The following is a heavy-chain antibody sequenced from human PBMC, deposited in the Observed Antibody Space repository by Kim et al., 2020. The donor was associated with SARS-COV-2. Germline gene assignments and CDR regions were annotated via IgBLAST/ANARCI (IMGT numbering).Heavy chain of an antibody. J-gene: IGHJ5*01. Sequence: SETLSLTCTVSGGSISSSSYYWGWIRQPPGKGLEWIGSIYYSGSTYYNPSLKSRVTISVDTSKNQFSLKLSSVTAADTAVYYCARPDTTIANWFDPWGQGTPVTVSS. CDR2: IYYSGST. D-gene: IGHD5-18*01. CDR1: GGSISSSSYY. CDR3: ARPDTTIANWFDP. V-gene: IGHV4-39*01.